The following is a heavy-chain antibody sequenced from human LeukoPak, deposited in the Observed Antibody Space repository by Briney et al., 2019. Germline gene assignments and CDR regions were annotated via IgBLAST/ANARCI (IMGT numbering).Heavy chain of an antibody. J-gene: IGHJ4*02. CDR1: GYSFTTYW. CDR2: IYPGDSDT. V-gene: IGHV5-51*01. D-gene: IGHD3-3*01. CDR3: ARHMGTYYDFWSGYPFDY. Sequence: GDSLKISCKASGYSFTTYWIGWVRQMPGKGLEWMGIIYPGDSDTRYSPSFQGQVTISADKSISTAYLQWSSLKASDTAMYYCARHMGTYYDFWSGYPFDYWGQGTLVTVSS.